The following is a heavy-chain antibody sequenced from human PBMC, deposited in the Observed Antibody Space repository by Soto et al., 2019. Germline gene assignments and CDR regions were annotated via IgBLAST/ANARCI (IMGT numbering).Heavy chain of an antibody. D-gene: IGHD6-6*01. CDR3: ARVNVYSSSSFDP. CDR1: GGSISSGDYY. V-gene: IGHV4-30-4*01. CDR2: IYYSGST. Sequence: QVQLQESGPGLVKPSQTLSLTCTVSGGSISSGDYYWSWIRQPPVKGLEWIGYIYYSGSTYYHPSLKSRVTISVDTSKNQFSLKLSSVTAADTAVYYCARVNVYSSSSFDPWGQGTLVTVSS. J-gene: IGHJ5*02.